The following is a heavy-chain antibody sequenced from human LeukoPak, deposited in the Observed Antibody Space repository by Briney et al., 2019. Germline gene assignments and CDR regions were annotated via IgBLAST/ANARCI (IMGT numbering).Heavy chain of an antibody. V-gene: IGHV3-23*01. CDR2: ISGSGGST. CDR1: GFTFSSYA. CDR3: AKEQQLWLLGYFDY. D-gene: IGHD5-18*01. Sequence: QPGGSLRLSCAASGFTFSSYAMSWVRQAPGKGLEWVSTISGSGGSTDCAESVKGRFTISRDNSKNTLYLQMNSLRAEDTAVYYCAKEQQLWLLGYFDYWGQGALVTVSS. J-gene: IGHJ4*02.